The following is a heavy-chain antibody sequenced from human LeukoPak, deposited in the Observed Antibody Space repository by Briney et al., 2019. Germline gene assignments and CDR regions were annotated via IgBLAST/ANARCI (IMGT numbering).Heavy chain of an antibody. J-gene: IGHJ4*02. D-gene: IGHD4-23*01. Sequence: SETLSLTCTVSGDSISSYYWTWIRQPPGQGLEWIAYVHYSGTTNYNPSLKSRVTISVDTSKNQFSLKPSSVTAADTAVYYCARHLSAYGGYPGFDYWGQGTLVTVSS. CDR1: GDSISSYY. CDR3: ARHLSAYGGYPGFDY. CDR2: VHYSGTT. V-gene: IGHV4-59*08.